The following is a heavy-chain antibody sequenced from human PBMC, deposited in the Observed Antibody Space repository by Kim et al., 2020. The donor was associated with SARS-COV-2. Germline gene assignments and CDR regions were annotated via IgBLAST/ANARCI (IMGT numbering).Heavy chain of an antibody. CDR3: ARDPSIAVYYYGMDV. Sequence: GGSLRLSCAASGFNFSSYGMHWVRQAPGKGLEWVAVISYDGSNKYYADSVKGRFTISRDNSKNTLYLQMNSLRAEDTAVYYCARDPSIAVYYYGMDVWGQGTPVTVSS. J-gene: IGHJ6*02. D-gene: IGHD6-19*01. CDR1: GFNFSSYG. CDR2: ISYDGSNK. V-gene: IGHV3-33*05.